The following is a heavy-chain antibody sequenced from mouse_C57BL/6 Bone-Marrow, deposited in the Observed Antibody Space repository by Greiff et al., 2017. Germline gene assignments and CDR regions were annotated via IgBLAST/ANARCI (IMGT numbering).Heavy chain of an antibody. CDR2: INPSTGGT. CDR3: ARSPIYYDYGFYAMDY. D-gene: IGHD2-4*01. J-gene: IGHJ4*01. V-gene: IGHV1-42*01. CDR1: GYSFTGYY. Sequence: VHVKQSGPELVKPGASVKISCKASGYSFTGYYMNWVKQSPEKSLEWIGEINPSTGGTTYNQKFKAKATLTVDKSSSTAYMQLKSLTSEDSAVYYCARSPIYYDYGFYAMDYWGQGTSVTVSS.